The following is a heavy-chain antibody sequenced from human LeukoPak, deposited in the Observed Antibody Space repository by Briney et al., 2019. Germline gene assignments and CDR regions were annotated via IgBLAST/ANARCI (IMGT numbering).Heavy chain of an antibody. V-gene: IGHV4-39*07. D-gene: IGHD3-22*01. CDR2: IYYSGST. CDR3: ARDPKGGYDSSGYYVPGGGY. Sequence: TSETLSLTCTVSGGSVSSSSYYWGWIRQPPGKGLEWIGSIYYSGSTYYNPSLKSRVTISVDTSKNQFSLKLSSVTAADTAGYYCARDPKGGYDSSGYYVPGGGYWGQGTLVTVSS. J-gene: IGHJ4*02. CDR1: GGSVSSSSYY.